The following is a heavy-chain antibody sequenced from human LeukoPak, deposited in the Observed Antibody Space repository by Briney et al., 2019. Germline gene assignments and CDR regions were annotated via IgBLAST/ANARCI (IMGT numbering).Heavy chain of an antibody. Sequence: GGSLRLSCAASGFTFSSYAMSLVRQAPGKGLEWVSAISGSGGSTYYADSVKGRFTISRDNSKNTLYLQMNSLRAEDTAVYYCARAIDPGSSGYFYFDYWGQGTLVTVSS. D-gene: IGHD3-22*01. CDR1: GFTFSSYA. CDR2: ISGSGGST. V-gene: IGHV3-23*01. CDR3: ARAIDPGSSGYFYFDY. J-gene: IGHJ4*02.